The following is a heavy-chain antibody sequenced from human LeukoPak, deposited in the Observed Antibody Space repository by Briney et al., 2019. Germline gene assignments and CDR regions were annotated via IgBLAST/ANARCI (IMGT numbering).Heavy chain of an antibody. J-gene: IGHJ4*02. CDR1: VVTFSSKW. Sequence: GGSLRLSCTASVVTFSSKWMHWVRQSPGKGLEWVSHINSDGSNTNYADSVKGRFTISRENAKNTLYRQLNSLRAENTAVHSSPRGGCSAPSCLDYWGQGTLVTVSS. D-gene: IGHD2-2*01. CDR3: PRGGCSAPSCLDY. V-gene: IGHV3-74*01. CDR2: INSDGSNT.